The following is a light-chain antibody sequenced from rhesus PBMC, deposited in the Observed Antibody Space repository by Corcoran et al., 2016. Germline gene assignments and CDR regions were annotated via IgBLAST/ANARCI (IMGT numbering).Light chain of an antibody. CDR1: QGISSW. J-gene: IGKJ3*01. V-gene: IGKV1-22*01. CDR3: QQYSSRPFT. Sequence: DIQMTQSPSSLSASVGDTVTITCRASQGISSWLAWSQQKPGKAPNLLIYKASSLQRGVPSRFSGSGAVTDFTLTISSLQSEDFATYYCQQYSSRPFTFGPGTKLDIK. CDR2: KAS.